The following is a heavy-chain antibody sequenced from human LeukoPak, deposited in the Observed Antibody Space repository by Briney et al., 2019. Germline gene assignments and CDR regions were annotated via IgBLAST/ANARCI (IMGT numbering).Heavy chain of an antibody. J-gene: IGHJ6*02. CDR2: ISWNSGSI. CDR3: AKDRTAMDIVYYGMDV. Sequence: GGSLRLSCAASGFTFDDYAMHWVRQAQGKGLEWVSDISWNSGSIGYADSVKGRSTISRDNAKNSLYLQMNSLRAEDTALYYCAKDRTAMDIVYYGMDVWGQGTTVTVSS. CDR1: GFTFDDYA. V-gene: IGHV3-9*01. D-gene: IGHD2-2*03.